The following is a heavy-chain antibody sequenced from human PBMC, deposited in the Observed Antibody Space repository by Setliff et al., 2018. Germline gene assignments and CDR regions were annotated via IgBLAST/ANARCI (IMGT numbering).Heavy chain of an antibody. J-gene: IGHJ4*02. CDR3: ASVVEDYYDSSGYFLPSYYFDY. Sequence: SETLSLTCAVYGGSFSGFYWSWIRQPPGKGLEWIGEINHSGSTNYNPSLKSRVTISVDTSKNQFSLKLSSVTAADTAVYYCASVVEDYYDSSGYFLPSYYFDYWGQGTLVTVSS. V-gene: IGHV4-34*01. CDR2: INHSGST. CDR1: GGSFSGFY. D-gene: IGHD3-22*01.